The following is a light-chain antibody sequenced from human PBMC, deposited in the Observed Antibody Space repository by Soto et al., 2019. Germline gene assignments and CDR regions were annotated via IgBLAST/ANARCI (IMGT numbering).Light chain of an antibody. CDR1: SSDVGGYDY. Sequence: ALTQPPSASGSPGQSVTISCTGTSSDVGGYDYVSWYQQHPGKAPKLMIYDVIKRPSGVPDRFSGSKSGNTASLTVSGLQTEDEADYYCTSFGGINNFVVFGGGTKLTVL. J-gene: IGLJ2*01. CDR2: DVI. CDR3: TSFGGINNFVV. V-gene: IGLV2-8*01.